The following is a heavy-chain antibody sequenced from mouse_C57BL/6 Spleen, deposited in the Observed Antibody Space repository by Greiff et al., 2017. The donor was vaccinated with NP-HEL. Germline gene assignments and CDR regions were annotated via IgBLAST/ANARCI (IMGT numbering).Heavy chain of an antibody. J-gene: IGHJ1*03. CDR3: AREGRWTGYFDV. CDR2: IYPRSGNT. V-gene: IGHV1-81*01. CDR1: GYTFTSYG. Sequence: VQLQESGAELARPGASVKLSCKASGYTFTSYGISWVKQRTGQGLEWIGEIYPRSGNTYYNEKFKGKATLTADKSSSTAYMELRSLTSEDSAVYICAREGRWTGYFDVWGTGTTVTVSS. D-gene: IGHD2-3*01.